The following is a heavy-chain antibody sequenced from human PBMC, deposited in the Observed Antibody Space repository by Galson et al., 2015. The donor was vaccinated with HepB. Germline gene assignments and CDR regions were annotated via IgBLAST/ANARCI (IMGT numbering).Heavy chain of an antibody. CDR1: GFTFSDYY. Sequence: SLRLSCAASGFTFSDYYMSWIRQAPGKGLEWVSYISSSSSYTNYADSVKGRFTISRDNAKNSLYLQMNSLRAEDTAVYYCARGNGDYVIDYWGQGTLVTVSS. V-gene: IGHV3-11*06. CDR3: ARGNGDYVIDY. CDR2: ISSSSSYT. D-gene: IGHD4-17*01. J-gene: IGHJ4*02.